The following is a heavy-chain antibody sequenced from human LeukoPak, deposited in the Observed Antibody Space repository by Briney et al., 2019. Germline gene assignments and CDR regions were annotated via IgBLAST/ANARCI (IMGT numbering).Heavy chain of an antibody. J-gene: IGHJ5*02. D-gene: IGHD3-22*01. CDR2: IYPGDSDT. CDR1: GYSFTSYW. Sequence: GESLKISCKGSGYSFTSYWIGWMRQMPGKGLEWMGIIYPGDSDTRYSPSSQGQVTISADKSISTAYLQWSSLKASDTAMYYCARRWYHSSYNWFDPWGQGTLVTASS. CDR3: ARRWYHSSYNWFDP. V-gene: IGHV5-51*01.